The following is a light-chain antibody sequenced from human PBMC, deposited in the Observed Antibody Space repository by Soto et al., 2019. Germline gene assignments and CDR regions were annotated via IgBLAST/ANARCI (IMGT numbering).Light chain of an antibody. CDR3: QQCYNWPQWT. CDR1: QSISSY. J-gene: IGKJ1*01. Sequence: ILKQSPATLSVSTGQRVTLSCRASQSISSYLAWYQQRPGQPSRLLIYDASNRATGIPARFSGSGSGTDFTLTISSLEPEDFALYYCQQCYNWPQWTFGQGTKVDIK. CDR2: DAS. V-gene: IGKV3-11*01.